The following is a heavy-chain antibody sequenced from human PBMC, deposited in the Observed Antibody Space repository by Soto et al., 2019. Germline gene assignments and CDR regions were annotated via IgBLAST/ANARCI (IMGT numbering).Heavy chain of an antibody. V-gene: IGHV1-2*04. CDR2: INPNSGGT. J-gene: IGHJ4*02. CDR3: ARDPSYSGYDGFDY. D-gene: IGHD5-12*01. CDR1: GYTFTGYY. Sequence: GASVKVSCKASGYTFTGYYMHWVRQAPGQGLEWMGWINPNSGGTNYAQKFQGWVTMTRDTSISTAYMELSRLRSDDTAVYYCARDPSYSGYDGFDYWGQGTLVTVSS.